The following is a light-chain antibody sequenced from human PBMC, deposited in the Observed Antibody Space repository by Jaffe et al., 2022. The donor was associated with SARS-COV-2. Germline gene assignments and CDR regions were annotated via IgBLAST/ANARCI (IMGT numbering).Light chain of an antibody. J-gene: IGLJ2*01. Sequence: QSVLTQPPSASGTPGQRVTISCSGSSPNIGSNIVNWYQQVPGTAPKLLIYENYQRPSGVPDRFSGSKSGTSASLAINGLQSEDEADYYCAAWDDSLNGVVFGGGTKLTVL. CDR1: SPNIGSNI. CDR3: AAWDDSLNGVV. CDR2: ENY. V-gene: IGLV1-44*01.